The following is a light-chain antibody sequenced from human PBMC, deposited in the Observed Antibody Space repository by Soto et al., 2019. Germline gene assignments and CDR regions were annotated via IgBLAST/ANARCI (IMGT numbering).Light chain of an antibody. Sequence: DVQMTQSPSSLAASVGDRVTITCRASQSISNYLNWYQQTPGKAPKLLSYTASSLQTGVPSRFSGSGSGTDFTLTISSLHPEDFATYYRQQTYSTPRTFGQGTKVEIK. CDR3: QQTYSTPRT. J-gene: IGKJ1*01. CDR2: TAS. CDR1: QSISNY. V-gene: IGKV1-39*01.